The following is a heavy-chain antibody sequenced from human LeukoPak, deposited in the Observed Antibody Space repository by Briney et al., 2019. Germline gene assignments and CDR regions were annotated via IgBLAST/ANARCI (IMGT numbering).Heavy chain of an antibody. D-gene: IGHD1-1*01. Sequence: GGSLRLSCAASGFTFDDYAMHWVRQAPGKGLEWVSGISWNSGSIGYADSVKGRFTISRDNAKNSLYLQMNSLRAEDMALYYCAKAGTTSSSGDYMDVWGKGTTVTVSS. CDR3: AKAGTTSSSGDYMDV. CDR2: ISWNSGSI. J-gene: IGHJ6*03. V-gene: IGHV3-9*03. CDR1: GFTFDDYA.